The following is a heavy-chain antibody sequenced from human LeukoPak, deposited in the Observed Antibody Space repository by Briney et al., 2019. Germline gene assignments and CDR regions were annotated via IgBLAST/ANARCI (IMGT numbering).Heavy chain of an antibody. D-gene: IGHD2-2*03. V-gene: IGHV5-51*01. CDR2: IYPGDSDT. J-gene: IGHJ6*03. Sequence: GESLKISCQGSGYTFTTYWIAWVRQMPGKGLEWMGIIYPGDSDTRYSPSFQGQVTISADKSIGTAYLQWSSLKASDTAMYYCARHWMDQTSYYYYYMDVWGKGTTVTVSS. CDR3: ARHWMDQTSYYYYYMDV. CDR1: GYTFTTYW.